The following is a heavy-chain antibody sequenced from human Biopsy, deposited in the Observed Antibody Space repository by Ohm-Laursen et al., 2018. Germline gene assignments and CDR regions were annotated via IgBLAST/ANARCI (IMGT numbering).Heavy chain of an antibody. Sequence: SVKVSCKASGGSFSNYAASWVRQAPGQGLEWMGGIVTFFGTVKYAQRFQGRLTITTDRSTDTAYMELSSLTSEDTAVYYCASQTPRNPNILTGAFHYDMAVWGQGTTVTVSS. CDR1: GGSFSNYA. V-gene: IGHV1-69*05. CDR2: IVTFFGTV. J-gene: IGHJ6*02. CDR3: ASQTPRNPNILTGAFHYDMAV. D-gene: IGHD3-9*01.